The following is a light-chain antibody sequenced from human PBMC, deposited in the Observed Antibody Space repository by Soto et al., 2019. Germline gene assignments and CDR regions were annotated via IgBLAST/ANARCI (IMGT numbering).Light chain of an antibody. V-gene: IGKV3-15*01. Sequence: EIVMTQSPATLSVSPGDRATLSCRDSQSISTKLGWYQQRPGQSPRLLIYGASTRAAGIPARFSGSGSGTEFTLTISSLQSEDSAVYYCQQYNSWTTITFGQGTRLEIK. CDR2: GAS. J-gene: IGKJ5*01. CDR3: QQYNSWTTIT. CDR1: QSISTK.